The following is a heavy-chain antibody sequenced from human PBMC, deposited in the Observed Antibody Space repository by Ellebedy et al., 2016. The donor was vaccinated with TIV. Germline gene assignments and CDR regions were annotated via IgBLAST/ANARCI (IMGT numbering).Heavy chain of an antibody. CDR3: ARAPRDGDYYYYGMDV. D-gene: IGHD4-17*01. Sequence: SVKVSCXASGGTFSSYTISWVRQAPGQGLEWMGGIIPIFGTANYAQKFQGRVTITADKSTSTAYMELSSLRSEDTAVYYCARAPRDGDYYYYGMDVWGQGTTVTVSS. V-gene: IGHV1-69*06. J-gene: IGHJ6*02. CDR1: GGTFSSYT. CDR2: IIPIFGTA.